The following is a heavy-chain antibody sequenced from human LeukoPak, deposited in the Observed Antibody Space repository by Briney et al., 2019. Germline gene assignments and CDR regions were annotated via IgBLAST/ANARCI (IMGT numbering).Heavy chain of an antibody. CDR1: GFTFSSYS. V-gene: IGHV3-48*02. J-gene: IGHJ4*02. CDR3: ARAGRGYYFGY. CDR2: ISSSSTTI. D-gene: IGHD3-10*01. Sequence: GVSLRLSCAASGFTFSSYSMNWVRQAPGKGLELVSYISSSSTTIYYADSVKGRFTISRDNAKNSLSLQMNSLRDEDTAVYYCARAGRGYYFGYWGQGTLVTVSS.